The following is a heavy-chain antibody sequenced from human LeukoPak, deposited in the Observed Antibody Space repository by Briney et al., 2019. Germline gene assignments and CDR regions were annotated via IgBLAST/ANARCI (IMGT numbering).Heavy chain of an antibody. CDR3: ARDRGSLRYYFDY. J-gene: IGHJ4*02. V-gene: IGHV6-1*01. Sequence: SQTLSLTCAISGDSGSSNSVAWNWIRQSPSRGLEWLGSTYYRSKWYNDYALSVKSRITINPDTSKNQSSLQLNSVTPEDTAVYYCARDRGSLRYYFDYWGQGTLVTVSS. D-gene: IGHD1-26*01. CDR2: TYYRSKWYN. CDR1: GDSGSSNSVA.